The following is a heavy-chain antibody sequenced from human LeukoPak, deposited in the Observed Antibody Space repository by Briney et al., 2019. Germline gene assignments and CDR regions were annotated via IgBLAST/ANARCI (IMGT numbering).Heavy chain of an antibody. D-gene: IGHD5-12*01. J-gene: IGHJ4*02. V-gene: IGHV3-48*01. Sequence: PGGSLRLSCAASGFTFSSYSMNWIRQAPGKGLEWVSYISSGSSTIFYADSVKGRFTISRDNTKNSLYLQMNSLRAEDTAVYYCARGGYDYNALFDHWGQGTLVTVSS. CDR2: ISSGSSTI. CDR3: ARGGYDYNALFDH. CDR1: GFTFSSYS.